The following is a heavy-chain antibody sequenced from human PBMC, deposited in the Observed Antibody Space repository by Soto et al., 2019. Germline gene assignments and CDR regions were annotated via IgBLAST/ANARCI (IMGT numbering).Heavy chain of an antibody. CDR1: GFSLSNARMG. Sequence: QVTLKESGPVLVKPTETLTLTCTVSGFSLSNARMGVSWIRQPPGKALEWLAHIFSNDEKSYSTSLKSRLTISKDTSKSQVVLTMTTMDPVDTATYYCARINDILTGFDYWGQGTLVTVSS. V-gene: IGHV2-26*01. J-gene: IGHJ4*02. CDR2: IFSNDEK. CDR3: ARINDILTGFDY. D-gene: IGHD3-9*01.